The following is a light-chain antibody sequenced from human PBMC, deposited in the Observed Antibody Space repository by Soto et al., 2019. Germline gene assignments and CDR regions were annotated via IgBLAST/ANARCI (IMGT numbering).Light chain of an antibody. Sequence: QSALTQPASVSGSPGQSITISCTGTSSDVGGYNYVSWYQQHPGKAPKLMIYDVSNRPSGVSNRFSGSKSGNTASLTISGHPAEDEDDYYCSSYTSSSTLGVFGGGTKLTVL. CDR1: SSDVGGYNY. J-gene: IGLJ2*01. V-gene: IGLV2-14*01. CDR2: DVS. CDR3: SSYTSSSTLGV.